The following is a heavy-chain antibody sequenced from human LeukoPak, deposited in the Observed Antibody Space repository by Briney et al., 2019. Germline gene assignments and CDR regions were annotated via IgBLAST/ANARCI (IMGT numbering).Heavy chain of an antibody. CDR3: AREGAVGYYYYYMDV. CDR1: GFTFSSYS. J-gene: IGHJ6*03. Sequence: GGSLRLSCAASGFTFSSYSMNWVRQAPGKVLEWVSSISSSSSYIYYADSVKGRFTISRDNAKNSLYLQMNSLRAEDTAVYYCAREGAVGYYYYYMDVWGKGTTVTISS. D-gene: IGHD1-26*01. CDR2: ISSSSSYI. V-gene: IGHV3-21*01.